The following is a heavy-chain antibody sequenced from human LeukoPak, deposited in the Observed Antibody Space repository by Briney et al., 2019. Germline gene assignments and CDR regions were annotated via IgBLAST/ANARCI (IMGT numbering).Heavy chain of an antibody. CDR1: GFTVSSNY. J-gene: IGHJ4*02. CDR3: ARVRFLEWLSFDY. Sequence: GGSLRLSCAASGFTVSSNYMSWVRRAPGKGLEWVSILYSGGNTNYADSVKGRFTISRDHSKNTLYLQMNSLRSEDTAVYYCARVRFLEWLSFDYWGRGTLVTVSS. V-gene: IGHV3-66*01. CDR2: LYSGGNT. D-gene: IGHD3-3*01.